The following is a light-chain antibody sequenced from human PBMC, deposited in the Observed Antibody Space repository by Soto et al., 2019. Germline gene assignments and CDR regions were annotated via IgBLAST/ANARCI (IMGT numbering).Light chain of an antibody. J-gene: IGKJ1*01. V-gene: IGKV1-5*03. CDR1: QSISSW. Sequence: DIQMTQSPSTLSASLLDRVTITCRASQSISSWLAWYQQKPGKAPKLLIYKASSLESGVPSRFSGSGSGTEFTLTISSLQPDDFATYYCQQYNSYSTFGQGTKVDI. CDR2: KAS. CDR3: QQYNSYST.